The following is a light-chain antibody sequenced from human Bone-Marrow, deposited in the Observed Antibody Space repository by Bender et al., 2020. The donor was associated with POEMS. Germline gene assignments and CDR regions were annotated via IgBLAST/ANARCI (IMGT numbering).Light chain of an antibody. CDR1: SSDVGGYPY. CDR2: EGT. J-gene: IGLJ1*01. V-gene: IGLV2-14*01. Sequence: QSALTQPASVSGSLGQSITISCAGTSSDVGGYPYVSWYQHHPGKAPKLMIYEGTKRPSGVSIRFSGSKSGNTASLTISGLQAEDEADYYCCSYARSSTLYVFGTATKVTVL. CDR3: CSYARSSTLYV.